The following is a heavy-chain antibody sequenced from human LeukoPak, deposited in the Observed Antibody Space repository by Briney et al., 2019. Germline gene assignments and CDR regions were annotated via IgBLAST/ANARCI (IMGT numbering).Heavy chain of an antibody. J-gene: IGHJ4*02. D-gene: IGHD1-26*01. V-gene: IGHV4-59*01. CDR3: ASNSGSYDFDY. CDR1: GGSISSYY. CDR2: IYYSGST. Sequence: PSETLSLTCTVSGGSISSYYWSWIRQPPVKGLEWIGYIYYSGSTNYNPSLKSRVTISVDTSKNQFSLKLSSVTAADTAVYYCASNSGSYDFDYWGQGTLVTVSS.